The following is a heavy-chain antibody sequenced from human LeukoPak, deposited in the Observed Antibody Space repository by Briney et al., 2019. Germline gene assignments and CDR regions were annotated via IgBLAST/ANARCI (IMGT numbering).Heavy chain of an antibody. V-gene: IGHV4-34*01. Sequence: SETLSLTCAVYGGSFSGYYWSWIRQPPGKGLEWIGEINHSGSTNYNPSLKSRVTISVDTSKNQFSLKLSSVTAADTAVYYCARSYGVTYYYYGMDVWGQGTMVTVSS. CDR2: INHSGST. CDR3: ARSYGVTYYYYGMDV. CDR1: GGSFSGYY. D-gene: IGHD4-17*01. J-gene: IGHJ6*02.